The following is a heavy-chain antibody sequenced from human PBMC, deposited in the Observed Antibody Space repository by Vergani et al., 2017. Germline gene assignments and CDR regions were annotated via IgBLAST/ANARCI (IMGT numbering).Heavy chain of an antibody. CDR2: ISSSSSYI. D-gene: IGHD5-24*01. CDR3: ARSRDDYDFDIDY. Sequence: EVQLVESGGGLVKPGGSLRLSCAASGFTFSSYSMNGVRQAPGKGLEWVSSISSSSSYIYYADSVKGRFTISRDNATNSLYLQMNSLRAEDTAVYYCARSRDDYDFDIDYWGQGTLVTVSS. CDR1: GFTFSSYS. V-gene: IGHV3-21*01. J-gene: IGHJ4*02.